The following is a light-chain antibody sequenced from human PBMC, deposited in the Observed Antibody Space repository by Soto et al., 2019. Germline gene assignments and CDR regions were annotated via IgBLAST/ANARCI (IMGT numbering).Light chain of an antibody. CDR3: QQRSDWPST. V-gene: IGKV3-11*01. CDR1: QSVRSY. J-gene: IGKJ4*01. Sequence: EIVLTQSPATLSLSPGERATLYCRASQSVRSYLAWYQQKPGQAPRLLIYDASNRAPGIPARFSGSGSGTDFTLTISSLEPEDFAVYYCQQRSDWPSTFGGGTKVEIK. CDR2: DAS.